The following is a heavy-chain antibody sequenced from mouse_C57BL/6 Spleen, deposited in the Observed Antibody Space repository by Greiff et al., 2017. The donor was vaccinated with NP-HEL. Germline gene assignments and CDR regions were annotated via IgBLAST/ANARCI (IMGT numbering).Heavy chain of an antibody. D-gene: IGHD1-1*01. CDR3: ARHRGSSDWYFDV. J-gene: IGHJ1*03. Sequence: EVQGVESGGGLVKPGGSLKLSCAASGFTFSSYTMSWVRQTPEKRLEWVATISGGGGNTYYPDSVKGRFTISRDNAKNTLYLQMSSLRSEDTALYYCARHRGSSDWYFDVWGTGTTVTVSS. V-gene: IGHV5-9*01. CDR1: GFTFSSYT. CDR2: ISGGGGNT.